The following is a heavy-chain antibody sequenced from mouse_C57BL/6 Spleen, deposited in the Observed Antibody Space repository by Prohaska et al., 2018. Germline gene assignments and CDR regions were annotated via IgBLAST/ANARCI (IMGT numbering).Heavy chain of an antibody. V-gene: IGHV14-4*01. J-gene: IGHJ4*01. CDR2: IDPENGDT. CDR1: GFNIKDDY. Sequence: EVQLQQSGAELERPGASVKFLCTASGFNIKDDYMHWVKQRPEQDLELIGWIDPENGDTEYASKFQGKATITADTSSNTAYLQLSSLRSEDTAVYYCTTRPRAMDYCGQGTSVTVSS. CDR3: TTRPRAMDY.